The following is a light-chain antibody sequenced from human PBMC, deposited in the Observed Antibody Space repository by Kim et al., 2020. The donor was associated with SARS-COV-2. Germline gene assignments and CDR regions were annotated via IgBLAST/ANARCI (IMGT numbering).Light chain of an antibody. V-gene: IGKV1-39*01. CDR2: AAS. CDR3: QQSHTTPWT. J-gene: IGKJ1*01. Sequence: SSVGDRATITCRASQTINIFLNWYQQKPGNAPNLLIYAASNLQSGVPSRFSGSGSGTDFTLTINSLQPEDFATYFCQQSHTTPWTFGPGTKVDIK. CDR1: QTINIF.